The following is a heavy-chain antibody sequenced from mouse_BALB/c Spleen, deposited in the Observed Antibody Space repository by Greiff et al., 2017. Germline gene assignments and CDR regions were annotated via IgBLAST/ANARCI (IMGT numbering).Heavy chain of an antibody. D-gene: IGHD2-3*01. CDR2: IWAGGST. J-gene: IGHJ4*01. V-gene: IGHV2-9*02. CDR1: GFSLTSYG. Sequence: VQLVESGPGLVAPSQSLSITCTVSGFSLTSYGVHWVRQPPGKGLEWLGVIWAGGSTNYNSALMSRLSISKDNSKSQVFLKMNSLQTDDTAMYYCARAIYDGYSYAMDYWGQGTSVTVSS. CDR3: ARAIYDGYSYAMDY.